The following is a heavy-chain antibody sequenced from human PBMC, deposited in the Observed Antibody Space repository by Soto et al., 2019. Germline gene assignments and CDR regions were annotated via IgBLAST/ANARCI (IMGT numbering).Heavy chain of an antibody. CDR3: AAYSHKGY. D-gene: IGHD3-16*01. J-gene: IGHJ4*02. CDR1: GFTVSNNY. V-gene: IGHV3-66*01. CDR2: IYSGGST. Sequence: EEQLVESGGDLVQPGGSLRLSCAASGFTVSNNYMSWVRQAPGKGLEWVSLIYSGGSTYYADSVKGRFTISRDSSKNILSPKTKRLRAEATTMCSCAAYSHKGYWGQGTLVTVSS.